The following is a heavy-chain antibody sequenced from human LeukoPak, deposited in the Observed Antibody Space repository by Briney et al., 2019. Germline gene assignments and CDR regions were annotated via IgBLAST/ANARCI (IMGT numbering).Heavy chain of an antibody. Sequence: KPSETLSLTCTVSGGSISSYYWSWIRQPPGKGLEWIGYIYHSGSTNYNPSLKSRVTISVDTSKNQFSLKLSSVTAAATAVYNGAKDPNYIGRGSYGKGLEVWGQGTTVTVSS. J-gene: IGHJ6*02. V-gene: IGHV4-59*01. CDR3: AKDPNYIGRGSYGKGLEV. D-gene: IGHD3-16*01. CDR2: IYHSGST. CDR1: GGSISSYY.